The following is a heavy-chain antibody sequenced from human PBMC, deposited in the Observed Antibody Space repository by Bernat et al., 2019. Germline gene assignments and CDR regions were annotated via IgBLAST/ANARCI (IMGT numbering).Heavy chain of an antibody. CDR3: TRRTTTVTTSWFDS. D-gene: IGHD4-17*01. CDR1: GGSISGSSYY. J-gene: IGHJ5*01. Sequence: QLQLQESGPGLVKPSETLSLTCTVSGGSISGSSYYWAWVRQPPGKGPEWIGSVHYSGSTYYNPSLKSRVTISVDTSKNQFSLKLRSVTAADTAVYYCTRRTTTVTTSWFDSWGQGTLVTVSS. V-gene: IGHV4-39*01. CDR2: VHYSGST.